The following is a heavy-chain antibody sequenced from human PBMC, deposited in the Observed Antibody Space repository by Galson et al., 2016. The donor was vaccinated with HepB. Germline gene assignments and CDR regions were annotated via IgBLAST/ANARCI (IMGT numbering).Heavy chain of an antibody. J-gene: IGHJ4*02. CDR2: LYSSGST. Sequence: TLSLTCSVSGGSISSATYYWGWIRQPAGKGLEWIGRLYSSGSTSYNPSLKSRVTISVDTSKNLFSLKLSSVTAADTAVYYCARERRVTARPDVVLDSWGQGTRVTVSS. D-gene: IGHD4-11*01. CDR3: ARERRVTARPDVVLDS. CDR1: GGSISSATYY. V-gene: IGHV4-61*02.